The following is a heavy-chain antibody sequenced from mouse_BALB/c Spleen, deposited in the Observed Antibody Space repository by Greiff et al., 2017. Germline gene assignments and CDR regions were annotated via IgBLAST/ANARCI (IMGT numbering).Heavy chain of an antibody. Sequence: EVKLMESGGGLVKPGGSLKLSCAASGFTFSSYAMSWVRQTPEKRLEWVASISSGGSTYYPDSVKGRFTISRDNARNILYLQMSSLRSEDTAMYYCARESPNYYGMDYWGQGTSVTVSS. J-gene: IGHJ4*01. CDR2: ISSGGST. CDR1: GFTFSSYA. CDR3: ARESPNYYGMDY. V-gene: IGHV5-6-5*01.